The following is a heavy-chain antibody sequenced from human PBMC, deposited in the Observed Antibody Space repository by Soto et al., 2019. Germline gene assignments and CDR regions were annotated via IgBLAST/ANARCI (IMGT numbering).Heavy chain of an antibody. D-gene: IGHD3-16*01. V-gene: IGHV5-10-1*01. Sequence: GESLKISCKGSGYSFTSYWITWVRQMPGKGLEWMGRIDPSDSYTNYSPSFHGHVTISADKSISTAYLQWSSLKASDTAMYYCARLAMASRRGYYGMAVWGQGTTVTVSS. CDR1: GYSFTSYW. CDR3: ARLAMASRRGYYGMAV. J-gene: IGHJ6*02. CDR2: IDPSDSYT.